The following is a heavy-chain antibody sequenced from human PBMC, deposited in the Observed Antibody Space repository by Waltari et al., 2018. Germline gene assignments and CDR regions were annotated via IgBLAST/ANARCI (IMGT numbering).Heavy chain of an antibody. J-gene: IGHJ6*02. Sequence: QVQLQESGPGLVKPSQTLSLTCTVSGGSISSGSYYWSWIRKPAGKGLEWIGYIYTSGSTNYNPSLKSRVTISVDTSKNQFSLKLSSVTAADTAVYYCAGAIAAADYYGMDVWGQGTTVTVSS. CDR3: AGAIAAADYYGMDV. D-gene: IGHD6-13*01. CDR1: GGSISSGSYY. V-gene: IGHV4-61*09. CDR2: IYTSGST.